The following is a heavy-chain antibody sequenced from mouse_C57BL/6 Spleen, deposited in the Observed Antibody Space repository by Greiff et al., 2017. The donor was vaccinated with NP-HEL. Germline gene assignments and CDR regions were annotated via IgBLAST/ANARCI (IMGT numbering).Heavy chain of an antibody. CDR2: IYPRSGNT. CDR3: ARRGDYDDAWFAY. J-gene: IGHJ3*01. V-gene: IGHV1-81*01. Sequence: QVQLQQSGAELARPGASVKLSCKASGYTFTSYGISWVKQRTGQGLEWIGEIYPRSGNTYYNEKFKGKATLTADKSSSTAYMELRSLTSEDSAVYFYARRGDYDDAWFAYWGQGTLVTVSA. CDR1: GYTFTSYG. D-gene: IGHD2-4*01.